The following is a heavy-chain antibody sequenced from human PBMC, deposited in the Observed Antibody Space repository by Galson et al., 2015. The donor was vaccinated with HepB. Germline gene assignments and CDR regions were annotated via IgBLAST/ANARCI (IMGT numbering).Heavy chain of an antibody. D-gene: IGHD3-10*01. V-gene: IGHV3-15*07. CDR1: GFTFSNAW. J-gene: IGHJ6*02. CDR2: IKSKTDGGTT. Sequence: SLRLSCAASGFTFSNAWMNWVCQAPGKGLEWVGRIKSKTDGGTTDYAAPVKGRFTISRDDSKNTLYLQMNSLKTEDTAVYYCTTGHMVRGVMDEGGETNYYYYGMDVWGQGTTVTVSS. CDR3: TTGHMVRGVMDEGGETNYYYYGMDV.